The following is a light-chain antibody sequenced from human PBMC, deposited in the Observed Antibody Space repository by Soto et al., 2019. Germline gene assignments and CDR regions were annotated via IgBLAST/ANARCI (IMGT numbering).Light chain of an antibody. J-gene: IGKJ1*01. CDR3: PQYEAVVK. CDR1: QSLTNNY. V-gene: IGKV3-20*01. Sequence: EIVLTQSPGTLSLSPGERATLSCRASQSLTNNYFAWYQQKPGRALRLLIDGASTRATGIPDRFSGSGSGKDFTLTNSRLEPEDGAVYYWPQYEAVVKFGQGTRWIS. CDR2: GAS.